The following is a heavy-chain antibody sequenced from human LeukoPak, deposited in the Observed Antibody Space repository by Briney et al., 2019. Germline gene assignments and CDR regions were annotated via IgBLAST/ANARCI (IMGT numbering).Heavy chain of an antibody. D-gene: IGHD4-17*01. CDR1: GGSISSYY. V-gene: IGHV4-4*07. J-gene: IGHJ4*02. CDR3: ARLSTVTTSFDY. CDR2: VYSSGST. Sequence: SETLSLTCTVSGGSISSYYWSWIRQPAGKGLECIGRVYSSGSTNYNPSLKSRVTMSVDTSKNQFSLKLSSVTAADTAVYYCARLSTVTTSFDYWGQGTLVTVSS.